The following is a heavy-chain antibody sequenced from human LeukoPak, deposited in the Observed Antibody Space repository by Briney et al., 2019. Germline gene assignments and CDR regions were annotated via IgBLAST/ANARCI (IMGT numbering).Heavy chain of an antibody. Sequence: GGSLRLSCAASGFTFSTFAMIWVRQPPGKGLEWVSSIFPSGGEIHYADSVRGRFTISRDNSKSTLSLQMNSLRAEDTAVYYCASGRDIDYYDSSGYHRTDDYWGQGTLVTVSS. V-gene: IGHV3-23*01. J-gene: IGHJ4*02. D-gene: IGHD3-22*01. CDR3: ASGRDIDYYDSSGYHRTDDY. CDR2: IFPSGGEI. CDR1: GFTFSTFA.